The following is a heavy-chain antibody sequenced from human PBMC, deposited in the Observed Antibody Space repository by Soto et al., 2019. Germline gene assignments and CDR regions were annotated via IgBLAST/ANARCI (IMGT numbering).Heavy chain of an antibody. Sequence: QVQLVQSGAEVKKPGSSVRVSCKASGDTFNFYSINWVRQAPGLGLEWMGRINPILSMSNYAQRFQGRVTXTXEXXTSTAYMELSSLRSEDTAMYYCASSYGSGYRAFDSWGQGALVTVSS. CDR2: INPILSMS. J-gene: IGHJ4*02. CDR1: GDTFNFYS. D-gene: IGHD3-10*01. V-gene: IGHV1-69*02. CDR3: ASSYGSGYRAFDS.